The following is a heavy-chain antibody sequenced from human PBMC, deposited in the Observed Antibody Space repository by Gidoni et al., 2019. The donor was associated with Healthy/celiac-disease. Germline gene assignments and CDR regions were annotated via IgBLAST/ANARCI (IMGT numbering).Heavy chain of an antibody. CDR3: VRQVSAPTFGAPISISMDA. J-gene: IGHJ6*03. D-gene: IGHD3-3*01. V-gene: IGHV4-30-2*01. CDR1: GASMNHGAYY. CDR2: IYHSGTS. Sequence: QLQLQESGSGLLKPSQTLSLTCGVFGASMNHGAYYWTWIRQPPGKGLEWGGHIYHSGTSHSSPSLKSRVTLLIDNSRSRFSLNLKSVTAADTAIYYCVRQVSAPTFGAPISISMDAWGKGTMVTVSS.